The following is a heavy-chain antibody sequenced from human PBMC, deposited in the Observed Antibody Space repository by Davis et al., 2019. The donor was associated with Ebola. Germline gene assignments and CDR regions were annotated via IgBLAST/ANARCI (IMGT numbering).Heavy chain of an antibody. V-gene: IGHV3-23*01. CDR3: ARYRLGGTLRPSLEF. CDR2: ISGSGGTT. CDR1: GFSFSTYV. Sequence: PGGSLRLSCVASGFSFSTYVMTWVRQAPGSGLEWVSTISGSGGTTYFADSVKGRFTISRDNSKNTLILQMNSLRSEDTAVYYCARYRLGGTLRPSLEFWGQGSLVTVSS. D-gene: IGHD3-16*01. J-gene: IGHJ4*02.